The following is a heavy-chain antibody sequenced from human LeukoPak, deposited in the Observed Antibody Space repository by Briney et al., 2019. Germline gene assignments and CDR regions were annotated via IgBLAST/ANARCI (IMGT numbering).Heavy chain of an antibody. Sequence: GGSLRLSCAASGFTFTTYWMTWVRQAPGKGLEWVANINQDGSAKYYVDSMKGRFTISRDNAKNSLYLQMNSLRAEDTAVYYCARDRSSGRDYWGQGILVSVSS. CDR2: INQDGSAK. J-gene: IGHJ4*02. CDR1: GFTFTTYW. CDR3: ARDRSSGRDY. V-gene: IGHV3-7*01. D-gene: IGHD3-22*01.